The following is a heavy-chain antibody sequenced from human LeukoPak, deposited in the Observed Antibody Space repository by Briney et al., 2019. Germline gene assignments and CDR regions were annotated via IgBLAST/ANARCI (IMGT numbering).Heavy chain of an antibody. D-gene: IGHD6-13*01. CDR1: GFTFDDYA. Sequence: PGGSLRLSCAASGFTFDDYAMHWVRQAPGKGLEWVSLISWDGGSTYYADSVKGRFTISRDNSKNSLYLQMNSLRAEDTALYYCAKGGSEQQLRDYYYYGMDVWGQGTTVTVSS. CDR2: ISWDGGST. J-gene: IGHJ6*02. CDR3: AKGGSEQQLRDYYYYGMDV. V-gene: IGHV3-43D*03.